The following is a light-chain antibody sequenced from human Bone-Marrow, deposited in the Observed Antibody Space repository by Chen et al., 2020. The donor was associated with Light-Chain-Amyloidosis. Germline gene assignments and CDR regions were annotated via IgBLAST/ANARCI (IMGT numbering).Light chain of an antibody. J-gene: IGLJ3*02. V-gene: IGLV6-57*01. CDR2: EDD. Sequence: NFMLTQPHSVSESPGKTVIISCTRSSVSIATNYVQWYQQRPGSSPPTLIYEDDQSPSGVPDRFSGSIDRSYTSASLTISGLKTEDEADYYCQSYQGSSQGVFGGGTKLTVL. CDR3: QSYQGSSQGV. CDR1: SVSIATNY.